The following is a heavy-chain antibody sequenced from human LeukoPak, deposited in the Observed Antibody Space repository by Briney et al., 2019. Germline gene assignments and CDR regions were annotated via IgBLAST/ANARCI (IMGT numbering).Heavy chain of an antibody. Sequence: ASVKVSCKASGYTFTSYAMHWVRQAPGQRLEWMGWINAGNGNTKYSQEFQGRVTITRDTSASTAYMELSSLRAEDMAVYYCAREARGTRGSGSYYYYYYYMDVWGKGTTVTVSS. V-gene: IGHV1-3*03. CDR3: AREARGTRGSGSYYYYYYYMDV. CDR2: INAGNGNT. D-gene: IGHD3-10*01. J-gene: IGHJ6*03. CDR1: GYTFTSYA.